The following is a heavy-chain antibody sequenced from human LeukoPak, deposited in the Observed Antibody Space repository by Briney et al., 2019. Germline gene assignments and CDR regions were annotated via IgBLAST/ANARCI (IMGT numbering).Heavy chain of an antibody. D-gene: IGHD2-2*01. V-gene: IGHV3-21*01. Sequence: GGSLRLSCAASGFTFSSYSMNWVRQAPGKGLEWVSSISSSSSYIYYADSVKGRFTISRDNAKNSLYLQMNSLRAEDTAVYYCARDRGVVPAAIYYCYYYGMDVWGQGTTVTVSS. CDR3: ARDRGVVPAAIYYCYYYGMDV. J-gene: IGHJ6*02. CDR2: ISSSSSYI. CDR1: GFTFSSYS.